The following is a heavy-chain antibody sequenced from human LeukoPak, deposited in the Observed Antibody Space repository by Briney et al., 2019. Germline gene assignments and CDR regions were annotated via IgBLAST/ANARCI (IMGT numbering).Heavy chain of an antibody. CDR2: ISSITTYI. CDR3: ARGDPAYGSGSFDY. V-gene: IGHV3-21*06. J-gene: IGHJ4*02. CDR1: GFTFSTYS. D-gene: IGHD3-10*01. Sequence: GGSLRLSCAASGFTFSTYSMHWVRQAPGKGLEWVSSISSITTYIYYSDSVKGRFTISRDNAKNSLYLQVNSLRPEDTAIYYCARGDPAYGSGSFDYWGQGTLVTVSS.